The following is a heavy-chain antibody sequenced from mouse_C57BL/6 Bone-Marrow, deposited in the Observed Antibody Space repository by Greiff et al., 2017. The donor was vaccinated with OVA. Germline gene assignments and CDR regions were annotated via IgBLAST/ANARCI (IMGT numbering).Heavy chain of an antibody. CDR2: IYPGSGNT. J-gene: IGHJ3*01. V-gene: IGHV1-76*01. Sequence: QVQLQQSGAELVRPGASVKLSCKASGYTFTDYYINWVKQRPGQGLEWIARIYPGSGNTYYNEKFKGKATLTAEKSSSTAYMPLSSLPSEDSAVFFCSREGDSAGPGAYWGQGTLVTVSA. CDR3: SREGDSAGPGAY. D-gene: IGHD3-2*02. CDR1: GYTFTDYY.